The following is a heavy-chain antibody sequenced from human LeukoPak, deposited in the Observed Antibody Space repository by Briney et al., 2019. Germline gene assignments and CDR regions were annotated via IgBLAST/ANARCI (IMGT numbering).Heavy chain of an antibody. CDR2: ISGSGGST. CDR3: AKDAFRGRVGWLRLLGWFDI. Sequence: PGGSLRLSCAASGFTFSSYAMSWVRQAPGKGLEWVSAISGSGGSTYYADSVKGQFTISRDNSKNTLYLQMNSLRAEDTAVYYCAKDAFRGRVGWLRLLGWFDIWGQGTMVTVSS. CDR1: GFTFSSYA. D-gene: IGHD5-12*01. V-gene: IGHV3-23*01. J-gene: IGHJ3*02.